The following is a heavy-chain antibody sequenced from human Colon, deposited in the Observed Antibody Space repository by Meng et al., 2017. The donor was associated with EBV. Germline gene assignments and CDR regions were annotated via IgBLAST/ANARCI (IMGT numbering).Heavy chain of an antibody. CDR3: ARVAVGISSFDY. CDR2: TYYRSKWYN. Sequence: QVQWQQSGPGLVKPSQTLSLTLAIAGDSACSYSAAWNWIRQSPSRGLECLGRTYYRSKWYNDYAVSVKSRITINPDTSKNQFSLQLNSVTPEDTAVYFCARVAVGISSFDYWGQGTLVTVSS. J-gene: IGHJ4*02. CDR1: GDSACSYSAA. V-gene: IGHV6-1*01. D-gene: IGHD1-26*01.